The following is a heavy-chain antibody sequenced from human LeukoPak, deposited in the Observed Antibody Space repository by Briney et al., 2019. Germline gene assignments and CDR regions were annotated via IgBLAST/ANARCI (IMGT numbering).Heavy chain of an antibody. D-gene: IGHD6-6*01. CDR2: ISSSSSYI. J-gene: IGHJ4*02. CDR3: AKDCSSSSCY. V-gene: IGHV3-21*01. CDR1: GFTFSSYS. Sequence: QSGGSLRLSCAASGFTFSSYSMNWVRQAPGKGLEWVSSISSSSSYIYYADCVRGRFTISRDNAKNSLYLQMHSLRAEDTAVYYCAKDCSSSSCYWGQGTLVTVSS.